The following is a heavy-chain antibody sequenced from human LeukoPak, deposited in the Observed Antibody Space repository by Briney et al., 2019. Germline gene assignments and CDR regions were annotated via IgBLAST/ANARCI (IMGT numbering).Heavy chain of an antibody. D-gene: IGHD2-2*01. CDR2: INPNSGGT. J-gene: IGHJ6*03. CDR1: GYTFTGNY. V-gene: IGHV1-2*02. CDR3: ARDLRVVVPAASYYYYYMDV. Sequence: AAVKVSCKASGYTFTGNYLHWVRHAPGQGLEWMGWINPNSGGTNYAQKFQGRVTMTRDTSISTAYMELSRLRSDDTAVYYCARDLRVVVPAASYYYYYMDVWGKGTTVTISS.